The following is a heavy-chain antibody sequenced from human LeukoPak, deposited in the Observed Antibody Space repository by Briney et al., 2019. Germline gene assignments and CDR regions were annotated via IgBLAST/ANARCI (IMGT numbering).Heavy chain of an antibody. CDR2: IVVGSGNT. V-gene: IGHV1-58*01. D-gene: IGHD3-22*01. Sequence: GTSVKVSCKASGFTFITSAVQWVRQAGGQRLEWIGWIVVGSGNTNYAQKFQERVTISRDMSTSTAYMELSSLRSEDTAVYYCAAQVNYHDSTVWDPWGQGTLVTVSS. CDR3: AAQVNYHDSTVWDP. J-gene: IGHJ5*02. CDR1: GFTFITSA.